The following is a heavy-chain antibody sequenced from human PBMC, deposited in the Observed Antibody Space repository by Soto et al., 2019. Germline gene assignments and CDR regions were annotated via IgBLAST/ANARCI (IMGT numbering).Heavy chain of an antibody. CDR2: ISYDGSNK. Sequence: QVQLVESGGGVVQPGRSLRLSCAASGFTFSSYAMHWVRQAPGKGLERVAVISYDGSNKYYADSVKGRFTISRDNSKNTLYLQMNSLRAEDTAVYYCATSGGSGWTFDYWGQGTLVTVSS. CDR1: GFTFSSYA. J-gene: IGHJ4*02. CDR3: ATSGGSGWTFDY. V-gene: IGHV3-30-3*01. D-gene: IGHD6-19*01.